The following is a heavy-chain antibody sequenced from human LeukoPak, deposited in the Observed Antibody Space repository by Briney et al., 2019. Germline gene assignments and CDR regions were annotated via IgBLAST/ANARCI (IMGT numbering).Heavy chain of an antibody. J-gene: IGHJ4*02. V-gene: IGHV4-39*02. D-gene: IGHD2-21*02. CDR2: IHYGGTT. CDR1: GGSFSSSSYY. CDR3: TRDIGDFVSDF. Sequence: SETLSLTCAVYGGSFSSSSYYWGWIRQPPGKGLEWIGSIHYGGTTHYNPSLQSRVTISADTSKNQFALDLRSVTAADTAVYYCTRDIGDFVSDFRGQGTLVTVSS.